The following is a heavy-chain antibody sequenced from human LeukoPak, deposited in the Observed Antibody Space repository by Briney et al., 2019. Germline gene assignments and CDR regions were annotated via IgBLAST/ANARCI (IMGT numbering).Heavy chain of an antibody. CDR2: ISWNSGSI. Sequence: QPGGSLRLSCAASGFTFDDYAMHWVWQAPGKGLEWVSGISWNSGSIGYADSVKGRFTISRDNAKNSLYLQMNSLRAEDTALYYCAKDTYDSSGQYQVYWGQGTLVTVSS. V-gene: IGHV3-9*01. CDR3: AKDTYDSSGQYQVY. D-gene: IGHD3-22*01. J-gene: IGHJ4*02. CDR1: GFTFDDYA.